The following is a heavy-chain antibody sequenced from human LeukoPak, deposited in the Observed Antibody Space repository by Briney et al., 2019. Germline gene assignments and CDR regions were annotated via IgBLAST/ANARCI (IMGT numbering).Heavy chain of an antibody. CDR2: IYYSGST. Sequence: PSETLSLTCTVSGGSISSYYWSWIRQPPGKGLEWIGYIYYSGSTNYNPSLKSRVTISVDTSKNQFSLKLSSVTAADTAVYYCARLDTTGDPTPDYWGQGTLVTVSS. V-gene: IGHV4-59*08. J-gene: IGHJ4*02. D-gene: IGHD7-27*01. CDR3: ARLDTTGDPTPDY. CDR1: GGSISSYY.